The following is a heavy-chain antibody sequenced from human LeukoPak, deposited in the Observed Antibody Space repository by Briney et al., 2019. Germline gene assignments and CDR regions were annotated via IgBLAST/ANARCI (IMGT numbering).Heavy chain of an antibody. D-gene: IGHD2-2*01. J-gene: IGHJ6*02. Sequence: PGGSLRLSCAASGFTFSDYYMNWIRQAPGKGLEWVSYISSSSSYTNYADSVKGRFTISRDNAKNTLYLQMNSLRAEDTAVYYCGGQLLWEYGMDVWGQGTTVTVSS. CDR3: GGQLLWEYGMDV. CDR1: GFTFSDYY. V-gene: IGHV3-11*06. CDR2: ISSSSSYT.